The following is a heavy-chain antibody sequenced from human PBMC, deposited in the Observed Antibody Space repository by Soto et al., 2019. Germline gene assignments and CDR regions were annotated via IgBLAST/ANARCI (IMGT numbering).Heavy chain of an antibody. Sequence: PSETLSLTCTVPGGSISSDDSYWSWIRQPPGQGLEWIGYIYYSGNTYYNPSLKSRVTISVDTSKNQFSLKLCSVTAADTAVYYCARDVVAGTPNYYYYYGLDVWGQGTTVTVSS. J-gene: IGHJ6*02. V-gene: IGHV4-30-4*01. CDR1: GGSISSDDSY. CDR3: ARDVVAGTPNYYYYYGLDV. D-gene: IGHD2-15*01. CDR2: IYYSGNT.